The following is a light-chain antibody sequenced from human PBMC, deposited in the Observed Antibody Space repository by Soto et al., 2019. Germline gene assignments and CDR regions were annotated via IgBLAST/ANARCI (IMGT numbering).Light chain of an antibody. V-gene: IGLV3-1*01. J-gene: IGLJ2*01. Sequence: SYELTQTPSVSVSPGQTASITCSGDKLGDKYACWYQQKPGQSPVLVIYQDSKRPSGIPERFSGSNSGNTATLTISGTQAMDEADYYCQAWDSSTLVFGGGTKLTVL. CDR3: QAWDSSTLV. CDR1: KLGDKY. CDR2: QDS.